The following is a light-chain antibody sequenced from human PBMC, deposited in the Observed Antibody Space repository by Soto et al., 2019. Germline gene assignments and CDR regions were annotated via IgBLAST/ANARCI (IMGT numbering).Light chain of an antibody. Sequence: DIQLTHSPSTLSASIGDRVTITCRASQSIGSWLAWYQQRPGKAPNVLIYKASNLERGVPSRFSGSGSETECTLTISSLKTEDGSTYYCQQYSTFPWTFGQGTKVDIK. CDR3: QQYSTFPWT. J-gene: IGKJ1*01. CDR2: KAS. CDR1: QSIGSW. V-gene: IGKV1-5*03.